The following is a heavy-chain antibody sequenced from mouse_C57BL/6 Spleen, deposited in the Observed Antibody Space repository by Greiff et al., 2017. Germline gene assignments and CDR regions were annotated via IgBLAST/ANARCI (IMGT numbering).Heavy chain of an antibody. CDR3: TRDGTTVVANWYFDV. CDR1: GFTFSSYA. V-gene: IGHV5-9-1*02. D-gene: IGHD1-1*01. Sequence: EVKLVDSGEGLVKPGGSLKLSCAASGFTFSSYAMSWVRQTPEKRLEWVAYISSGGDYIYYADTVKGRFTISRDNARNTLYLQMSSLKSEDTAMYYCTRDGTTVVANWYFDVWGTGTTVTVSS. CDR2: ISSGGDYI. J-gene: IGHJ1*03.